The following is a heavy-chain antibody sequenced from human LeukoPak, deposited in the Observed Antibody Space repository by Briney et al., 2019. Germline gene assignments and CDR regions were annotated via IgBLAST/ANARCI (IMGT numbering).Heavy chain of an antibody. D-gene: IGHD1-26*01. CDR2: ITPVINTA. Sequence: SVTVSCKTSGGTFLSHTFSWVRQAPGQGLEWMGKITPVINTANYAQTFQGRVSIYADKSTTTVYMDLSGLRPDDTAVYYCARVNLRGSNYNWFDPWGQGTRVTVSS. CDR1: GGTFLSHT. J-gene: IGHJ5*02. CDR3: ARVNLRGSNYNWFDP. V-gene: IGHV1-69*08.